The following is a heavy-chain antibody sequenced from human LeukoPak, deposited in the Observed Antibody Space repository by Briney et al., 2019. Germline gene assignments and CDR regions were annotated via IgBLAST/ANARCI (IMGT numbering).Heavy chain of an antibody. CDR2: IKQDGSEK. V-gene: IGHV3-7*01. D-gene: IGHD1-26*01. J-gene: IGHJ4*02. CDR3: ARGSAGATAIDY. CDR1: GFTLSSYW. Sequence: GGALRLSCAASGFTLSSYWMSWVRQAPGKGLEWVANIKQDGSEKYYVDSVKGRFTISRDNAKNSLYLQMNSLRAEDTAVYYCARGSAGATAIDYWGQGTLVTVSS.